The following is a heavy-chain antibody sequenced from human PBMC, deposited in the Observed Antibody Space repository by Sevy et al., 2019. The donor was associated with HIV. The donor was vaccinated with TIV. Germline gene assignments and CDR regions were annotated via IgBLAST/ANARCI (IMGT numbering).Heavy chain of an antibody. J-gene: IGHJ4*02. D-gene: IGHD3-22*01. V-gene: IGHV3-21*01. CDR1: GFTFSSYS. Sequence: GGSLRLSCAASGFTFSSYSMNWVRQAPGKGLEWVSSISSSSSYIYYADSVKGRFTISRDNAKNALYLQMNSLRAEDXXXXXCARVKARGTYYYDSSEEMAYYFDYWGQGTLVTVSS. CDR2: ISSSSSYI. CDR3: ARVKARGTYYYDSSEEMAYYFDY.